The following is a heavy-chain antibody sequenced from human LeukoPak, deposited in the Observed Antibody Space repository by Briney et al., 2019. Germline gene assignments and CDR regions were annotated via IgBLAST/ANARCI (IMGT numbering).Heavy chain of an antibody. J-gene: IGHJ6*02. CDR3: ASLDVLLWFGELLPTYGMDV. Sequence: SVKVSCKASGGTFSSYAISWVRQAPGQGLEWMGRIIPILGKANYAQKFQGRVTITADKSTGTAYMELSSLRSEDTAVYYCASLDVLLWFGELLPTYGMDVWGQGTTVTVSS. CDR2: IIPILGKA. CDR1: GGTFSSYA. V-gene: IGHV1-69*04. D-gene: IGHD3-10*01.